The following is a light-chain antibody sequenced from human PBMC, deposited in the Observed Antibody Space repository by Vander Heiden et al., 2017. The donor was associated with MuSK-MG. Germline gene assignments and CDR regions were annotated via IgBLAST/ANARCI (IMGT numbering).Light chain of an antibody. CDR2: DAS. V-gene: IGKV3-20*01. CDR3: HQYDTLPQT. Sequence: EIVLTQFPGTLSLSPGERATLSCRASQSVRSDFLAWYQQKPGQAPRLLIYDASSQATGIPDRFSGSGSGTDFTLTISILEPEDFAVYFCHQYDTLPQTFGQGTKVEIK. J-gene: IGKJ1*01. CDR1: QSVRSDF.